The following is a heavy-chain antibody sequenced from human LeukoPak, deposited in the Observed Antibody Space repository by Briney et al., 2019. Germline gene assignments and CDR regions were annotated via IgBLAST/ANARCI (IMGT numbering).Heavy chain of an antibody. CDR1: GFTFSSYA. D-gene: IGHD3-10*02. V-gene: IGHV3-23*01. CDR2: ISGSGGSK. Sequence: GGSLRLSCAASGFTFSSYAMSWVRQAPGKGLEWVSTISGSGGSKHFADSVKGRFTISRDNSKNTLYLQVNSLRAEDTAIYYCAKGNTMYTAYYFDYWGQGTLVTVSS. CDR3: AKGNTMYTAYYFDY. J-gene: IGHJ4*02.